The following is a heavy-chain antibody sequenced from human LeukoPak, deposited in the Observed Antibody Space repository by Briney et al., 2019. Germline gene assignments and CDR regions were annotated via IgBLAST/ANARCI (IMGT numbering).Heavy chain of an antibody. J-gene: IGHJ6*03. V-gene: IGHV1-18*01. D-gene: IGHD3-10*01. CDR2: ISDYNGHT. Sequence: GASVKVSCKASGYTFTSYGISWVRQAPGQRLEWMVWISDYNGHTDYPQQFQGRVTMTTDTSTSTAYLELRRLTSDDTAVYYCARLAPHRVLWVDYNYYMDVWGKGTTVTVSS. CDR1: GYTFTSYG. CDR3: ARLAPHRVLWVDYNYYMDV.